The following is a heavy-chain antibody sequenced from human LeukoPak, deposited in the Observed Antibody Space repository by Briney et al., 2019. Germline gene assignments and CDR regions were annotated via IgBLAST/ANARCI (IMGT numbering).Heavy chain of an antibody. V-gene: IGHV1-24*01. Sequence: ASVKVSCRVSGYTLTELSMHWVRQAPGKGLEWMGGFDPEDGETIYAQKFQGRVTMTEDTSTDTAYMELSSLRSEDTAVYYCATLIMVRGVISFSGDYWGQGTLVTVSS. J-gene: IGHJ4*02. CDR3: ATLIMVRGVISFSGDY. D-gene: IGHD3-10*01. CDR1: GYTLTELS. CDR2: FDPEDGET.